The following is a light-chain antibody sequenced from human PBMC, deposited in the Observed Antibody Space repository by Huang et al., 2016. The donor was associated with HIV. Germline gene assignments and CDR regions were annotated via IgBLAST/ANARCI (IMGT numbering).Light chain of an antibody. CDR2: WAS. Sequence: DIVMTQSPDSLAVSLGERATIHCRSSQSLLYSSNTKNYLHWYQQKPGHPPNILISWASARESGGPDRFSGNGSGTDFDLTISSLQAEDVAVYYCQQYYSSLWTFGQGTKVEVK. CDR1: QSLLYSSNTKNY. CDR3: QQYYSSLWT. J-gene: IGKJ1*01. V-gene: IGKV4-1*01.